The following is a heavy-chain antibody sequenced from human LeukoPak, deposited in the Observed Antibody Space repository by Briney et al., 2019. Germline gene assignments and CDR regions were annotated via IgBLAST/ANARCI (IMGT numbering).Heavy chain of an antibody. CDR1: GGTFSSYA. Sequence: LVKVSCKASGGTFSSYAISWVRQAPGQGLEWMGGIIPIFGTVNYAQKFQGRVTITTDESTSTAYMELRSLRSEDTAVYYCAGLSYYDFWSGYYTNYYYYMDVWGKGTTVTVSS. CDR2: IIPIFGTV. D-gene: IGHD3-3*01. V-gene: IGHV1-69*05. CDR3: AGLSYYDFWSGYYTNYYYYMDV. J-gene: IGHJ6*03.